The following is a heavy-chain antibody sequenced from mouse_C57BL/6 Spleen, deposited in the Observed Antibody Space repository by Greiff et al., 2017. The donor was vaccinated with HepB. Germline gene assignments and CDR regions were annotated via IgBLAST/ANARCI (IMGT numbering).Heavy chain of an antibody. CDR3: ARNLYGYDEGDYAMDY. D-gene: IGHD2-2*01. Sequence: QVQLKESGPGLVQPSQSLSITCTVSGFSLTSYGVHWVRQSPGKGLEWLGVIWSGGSTDYNAAFISRLSISKDNSKSQVFFKMNSLQADDTAIYYCARNLYGYDEGDYAMDYWGQGTSVTVSS. CDR2: IWSGGST. J-gene: IGHJ4*01. CDR1: GFSLTSYG. V-gene: IGHV2-2*01.